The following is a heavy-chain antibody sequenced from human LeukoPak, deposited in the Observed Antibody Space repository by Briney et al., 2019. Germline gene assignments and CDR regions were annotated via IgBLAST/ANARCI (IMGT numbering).Heavy chain of an antibody. CDR3: ARMSRGYDYPTDY. V-gene: IGHV4-4*07. D-gene: IGHD5-12*01. J-gene: IGHJ4*02. CDR1: GGSISTFY. CDR2: IFTSGGT. Sequence: PSETLSLTCTVSGGSISTFYWSWLRQPAGKGLEWIGRIFTSGGTNYNPSLKSRVTMSVDTSKNQFSLKLSSVTAADTAVYYCARMSRGYDYPTDYWGQGTLVTVSS.